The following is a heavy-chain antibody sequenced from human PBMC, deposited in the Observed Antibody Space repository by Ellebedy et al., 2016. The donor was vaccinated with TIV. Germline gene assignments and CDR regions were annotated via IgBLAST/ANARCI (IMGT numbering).Heavy chain of an antibody. CDR1: GFTFSDSY. J-gene: IGHJ4*02. D-gene: IGHD4-17*01. Sequence: GESLKISCAASGFTFSDSYMTWIRQAPGKGLEWVSYISHSSTYTNYADSVKGRFTISRDNAKNSLYLQMNSLRAEDTAVYYCARDLYSGEYDVFDYWGQGTLVTVSS. V-gene: IGHV3-11*06. CDR2: ISHSSTYT. CDR3: ARDLYSGEYDVFDY.